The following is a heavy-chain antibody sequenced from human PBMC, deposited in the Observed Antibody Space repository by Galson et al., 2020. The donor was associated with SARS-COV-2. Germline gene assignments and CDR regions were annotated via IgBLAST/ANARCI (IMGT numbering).Heavy chain of an antibody. V-gene: IGHV3-48*03. Sequence: ETGGSLRLSCAASGLTLSNYEMNWVRQAPGKGLEWVSYISSSGRTIHYADSVKGRFTISRDNAKSSQSLQMNSLRAEDTAVYYCARLDAYGPGYWGQGILVTVSS. CDR3: ARLDAYGPGY. D-gene: IGHD2-21*01. CDR2: ISSSGRTI. J-gene: IGHJ4*02. CDR1: GLTLSNYE.